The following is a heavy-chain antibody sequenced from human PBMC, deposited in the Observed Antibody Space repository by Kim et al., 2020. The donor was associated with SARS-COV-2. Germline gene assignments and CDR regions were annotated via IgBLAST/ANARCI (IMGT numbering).Heavy chain of an antibody. V-gene: IGHV4-4*02. CDR1: GGSISSSNW. CDR3: ARGGFTAAAGMAVAGKAPDY. CDR2: IYHSGST. Sequence: SETLSLTCAVSGGSISSSNWWSWVRQPPGKGLEWIGEIYHSGSTNYNPSLKSRVTISVDKSKNQFSLKLSSVTTADTAVYYCARGGFTAAAGMAVAGKAPDYWGQGTLVTVSS. J-gene: IGHJ4*02. D-gene: IGHD6-19*01.